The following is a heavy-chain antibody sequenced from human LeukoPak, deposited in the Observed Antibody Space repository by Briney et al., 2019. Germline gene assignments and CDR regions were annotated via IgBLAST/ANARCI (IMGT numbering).Heavy chain of an antibody. D-gene: IGHD4-17*01. V-gene: IGHV1-2*02. CDR3: ARDNDGGWGDDYVGLNAFDI. J-gene: IGHJ3*02. Sequence: ASVKVSCKASGYTFTSYYMHWVRQAPGQGLEWMGWINPNSGGTNYAQKFQGRVTMTRDTSISTAYMELSRLRSDDTAVYYCARDNDGGWGDDYVGLNAFDIWGQGTMATVSS. CDR2: INPNSGGT. CDR1: GYTFTSYY.